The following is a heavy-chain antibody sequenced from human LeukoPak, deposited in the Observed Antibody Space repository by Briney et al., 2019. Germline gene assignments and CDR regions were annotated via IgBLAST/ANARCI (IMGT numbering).Heavy chain of an antibody. CDR1: GFTFSSYW. J-gene: IGHJ4*02. D-gene: IGHD3-10*01. CDR3: ARGGLWFGELLQLDY. CDR2: IKQDGSEK. V-gene: IGHV3-7*01. Sequence: GGSLRLSCAASGFTFSSYWMSWVRQAPGKGLEWVANIKQDGSEKYYVDSVKGRFTIPRDNAKNSLYLQMNSLRAEDTAVYYCARGGLWFGELLQLDYWGQGTLVTVSS.